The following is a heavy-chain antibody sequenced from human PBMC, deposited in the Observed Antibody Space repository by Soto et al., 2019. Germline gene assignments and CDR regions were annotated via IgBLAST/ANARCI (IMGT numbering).Heavy chain of an antibody. CDR1: GFTFSSYA. CDR3: AKNYYFDY. CDR2: INRNDGST. Sequence: PGGSLRLSCAASGFTFSSYAMSWVRQAPGKGLEWVPSINRNDGSTYYADSVKGRFTISRDNSKNTLSLQMNSLRAEDTAVYYCAKNYYFDYWGQGTLVTVSS. V-gene: IGHV3-23*01. J-gene: IGHJ4*02.